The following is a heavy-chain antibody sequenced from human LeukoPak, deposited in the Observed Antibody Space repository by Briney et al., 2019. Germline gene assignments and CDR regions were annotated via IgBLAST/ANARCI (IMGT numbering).Heavy chain of an antibody. J-gene: IGHJ4*02. V-gene: IGHV4-34*01. CDR2: INHSGST. Sequence: SETLSLTCAVYGGSFSGYYWSWIRQPPGKGLEWIGEINHSGSTNYNPSLKSRVTISVDTSKNQFSLKLSSVTAADTAVYYCARGNDFDYWGQGTLDTVSS. CDR3: ARGNDFDY. CDR1: GGSFSGYY.